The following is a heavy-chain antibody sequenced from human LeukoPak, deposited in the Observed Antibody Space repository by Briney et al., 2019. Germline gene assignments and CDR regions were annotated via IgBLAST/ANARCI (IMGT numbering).Heavy chain of an antibody. CDR2: IIPIFGTA. D-gene: IGHD6-19*01. V-gene: IGHV1-69*13. Sequence: SVKVSCKASGGTFSSYAISWVRQAPGQGLEWMGGIIPIFGTANYAQKFQGKVTITADESTSTAYMELSSLRSEDTAVYYCARGRRQWLAPPKPSYYYYGMDVWGQGTTVTVSS. CDR3: ARGRRQWLAPPKPSYYYYGMDV. J-gene: IGHJ6*02. CDR1: GGTFSSYA.